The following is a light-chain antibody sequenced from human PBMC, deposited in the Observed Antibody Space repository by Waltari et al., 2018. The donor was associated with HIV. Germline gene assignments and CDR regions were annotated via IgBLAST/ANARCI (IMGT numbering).Light chain of an antibody. Sequence: QPVLTQPPSASGTPGPRVTISCSGSSSNIGSNYVYWYQQLPGTAPKPLIYRNNQRPSGVPDRFSGSKSGTSASLAISGLRSEDEADYYCATWDDSLSVVVFGGGTKLTVL. CDR2: RNN. CDR1: SSNIGSNY. V-gene: IGLV1-47*01. CDR3: ATWDDSLSVVV. J-gene: IGLJ2*01.